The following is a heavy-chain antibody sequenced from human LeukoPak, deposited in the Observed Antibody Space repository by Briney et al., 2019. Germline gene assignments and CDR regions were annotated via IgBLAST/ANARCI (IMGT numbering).Heavy chain of an antibody. CDR3: AKGVRFLEWFFDY. CDR1: GFTFSSYA. V-gene: IGHV3-23*01. CDR2: ISGSGGST. J-gene: IGHJ4*02. Sequence: GGSLRLSCAASGFTFSSYAMSWVRQAPGKGLKWVSAISGSGGSTYYADSVKGRFTISRDNSKNTLYLQMNSLRAEDTAVYYCAKGVRFLEWFFDYWGQGTLVTVSS. D-gene: IGHD3-3*01.